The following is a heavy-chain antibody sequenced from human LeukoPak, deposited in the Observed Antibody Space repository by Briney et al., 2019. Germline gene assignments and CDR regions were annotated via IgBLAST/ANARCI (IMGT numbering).Heavy chain of an antibody. CDR3: ARSLERDYHGASYYMNNWFDP. CDR1: GFTFSNYG. D-gene: IGHD3-10*01. J-gene: IGHJ5*02. Sequence: GRSLRLSCAPSGFTFSNYGMHWVRQAPGKGLEWVAVIWYDGSNKYYADSVKGRFTVSSDNSKNMLYLQMNSLRAEDTAVYYCARSLERDYHGASYYMNNWFDPWGQGTLVTVSS. CDR2: IWYDGSNK. V-gene: IGHV3-33*01.